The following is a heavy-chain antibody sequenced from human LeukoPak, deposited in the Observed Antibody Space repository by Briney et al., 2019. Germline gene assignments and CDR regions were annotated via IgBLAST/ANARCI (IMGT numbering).Heavy chain of an antibody. CDR3: ASLPAARRGILDY. J-gene: IGHJ4*02. Sequence: GGSLRLSCAASGFTFSSYSMNWVRQAPGKGLEWVSYISSSSSTIYYADSVKGRFTISRDNAENSLYLQMNSLRAEDTAVYYCASLPAARRGILDYWGQGTLVTVSS. CDR2: ISSSSSTI. CDR1: GFTFSSYS. V-gene: IGHV3-48*04. D-gene: IGHD2-2*01.